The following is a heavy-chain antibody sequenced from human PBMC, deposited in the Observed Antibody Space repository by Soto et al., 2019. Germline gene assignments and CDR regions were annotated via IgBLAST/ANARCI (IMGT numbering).Heavy chain of an antibody. CDR3: AANGLGYCSRTIRPYYYYMDV. CDR2: IVVGSGNT. D-gene: IGHD2-2*01. J-gene: IGHJ6*03. Sequence: GASVKVSCKASGFTFTSSAMQWVRQARGQRLEWIGWIVVGSGNTNYAQKFQERVTITRDMSTSTAYMELSSLRSEDTAVYYCAANGLGYCSRTIRPYYYYMDVWGKGTTVTGSS. V-gene: IGHV1-58*02. CDR1: GFTFTSSA.